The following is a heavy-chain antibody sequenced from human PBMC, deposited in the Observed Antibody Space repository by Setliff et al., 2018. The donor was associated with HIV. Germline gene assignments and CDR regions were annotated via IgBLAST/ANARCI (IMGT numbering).Heavy chain of an antibody. CDR3: ARVEAKVRGATYAMDV. CDR1: GGSISSHY. V-gene: IGHV4-59*11. Sequence: PSETLSLTCTVSGGSISSHYWSWIRQPPGKGLEWIGSIYYSGSTNYNPSLKSRVTISVDTSKNQLSLNLTSVTAADTAVYYCARVEAKVRGATYAMDVWGQGTTVTVSS. CDR2: IYYSGST. J-gene: IGHJ6*02. D-gene: IGHD3-10*01.